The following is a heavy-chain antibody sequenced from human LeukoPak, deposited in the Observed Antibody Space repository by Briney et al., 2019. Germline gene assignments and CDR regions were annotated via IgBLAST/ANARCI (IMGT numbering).Heavy chain of an antibody. CDR3: GRDRFTWGSHHFPEH. D-gene: IGHD3-16*01. CDR2: INPRGGST. CDR1: GYSFADYH. J-gene: IGHJ1*01. Sequence: ASVKVSCKASGYSFADYHIHWVRQAPGQGLEWMGIINPRGGSTTYAQKFQGRVTMTRDSSANTVSMEVSSLRSDDTAMYYCGRDRFTWGSHHFPEHWGQGTLVTVSS. V-gene: IGHV1-46*01.